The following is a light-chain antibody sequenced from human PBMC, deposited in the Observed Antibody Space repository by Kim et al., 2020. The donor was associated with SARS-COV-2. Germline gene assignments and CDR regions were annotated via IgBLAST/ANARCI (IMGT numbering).Light chain of an antibody. Sequence: QSALTQPPSASGSPGQSVTISCTGTSSDVGGYNYVSWYQQHPGKAPKLMIYDVSKRPSGVPDRFSGSKSGNTASLTVSGLQAEDEADYYCNSYAGSSNYVFGTGTKVTVL. CDR2: DVS. CDR3: NSYAGSSNYV. V-gene: IGLV2-8*01. CDR1: SSDVGGYNY. J-gene: IGLJ1*01.